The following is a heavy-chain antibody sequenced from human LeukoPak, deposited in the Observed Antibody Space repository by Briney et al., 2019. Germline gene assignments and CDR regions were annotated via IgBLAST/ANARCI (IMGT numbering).Heavy chain of an antibody. J-gene: IGHJ4*02. CDR2: IYPGDSDT. Sequence: GESLKISCKGSGYSFTSYWIGWVRQMPGKGLEWMGIIYPGDSDTRYSPSFQGQVTISADKSISTAYLQWSSLKASDTAMYYCARISSGYHYLHPKHLDYWGQGTLVTVSS. CDR1: GYSFTSYW. V-gene: IGHV5-51*01. CDR3: ARISSGYHYLHPKHLDY. D-gene: IGHD3-22*01.